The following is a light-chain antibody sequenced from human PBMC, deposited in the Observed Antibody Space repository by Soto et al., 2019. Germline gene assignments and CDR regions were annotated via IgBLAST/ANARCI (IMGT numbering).Light chain of an antibody. J-gene: IGKJ1*01. CDR3: QQYSSFRA. Sequence: DIQMTQSPASLSASVEDRVTITCRASQSIDTWVARHQQKPERAPKLLISKASILESGVPSRFSGSGSGTDFTLTINGLQPDDFAIYYCQQYSSFRAFGQGTKVDI. CDR2: KAS. CDR1: QSIDTW. V-gene: IGKV1-5*03.